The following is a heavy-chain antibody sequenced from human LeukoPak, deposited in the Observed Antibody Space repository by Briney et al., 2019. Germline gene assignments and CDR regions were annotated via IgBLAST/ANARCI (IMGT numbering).Heavy chain of an antibody. V-gene: IGHV3-74*01. D-gene: IGHD3-3*01. CDR3: AKDHYWSIDY. J-gene: IGHJ4*02. CDR2: IKGDGIST. CDR1: GFDFSSNW. Sequence: GGSLRLSCAAPGFDFSSNWMHWVRHAPGQGLVWVSRIKGDGISTNYADSVKGRFTISRDIAKNTLYLQMNSLRAEDTGVYYCAKDHYWSIDYWGRGTLVTVSS.